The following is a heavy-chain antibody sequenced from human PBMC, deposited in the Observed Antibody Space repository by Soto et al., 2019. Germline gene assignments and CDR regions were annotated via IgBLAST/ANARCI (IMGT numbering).Heavy chain of an antibody. J-gene: IGHJ6*02. CDR3: ARSGGDVLRFLEWLSPVHGMDV. D-gene: IGHD3-3*01. CDR2: ISGSGGST. V-gene: IGHV3-23*01. CDR1: GFTFSSYA. Sequence: GGSLRLSCAASGFTFSSYAMSWVRQAPGKGLEWVSAISGSGGSTYYADSVKGRFTISRDNSKNTLYLQMNSLRAEDTAVYYCARSGGDVLRFLEWLSPVHGMDVWGQGPTVTVSS.